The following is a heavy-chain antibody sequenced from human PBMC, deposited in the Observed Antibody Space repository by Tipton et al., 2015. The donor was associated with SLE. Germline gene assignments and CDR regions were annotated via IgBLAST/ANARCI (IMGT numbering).Heavy chain of an antibody. CDR3: AGGTYCDSYGQKPTPLSPVPR. V-gene: IGHV4-34*01. CDR2: INDSGNT. J-gene: IGHJ1*01. Sequence: TLSLTCAVYGGSLSDYYWSWIRQPPGKGLEWIGEINDSGNTNYNPSLKSRFTISVDTSRNQFSLKLSSVIGADTAVYYCAGGTYCDSYGQKPTPLSPVPRWGQGPLVTVSS. D-gene: IGHD3-22*01. CDR1: GGSLSDYY.